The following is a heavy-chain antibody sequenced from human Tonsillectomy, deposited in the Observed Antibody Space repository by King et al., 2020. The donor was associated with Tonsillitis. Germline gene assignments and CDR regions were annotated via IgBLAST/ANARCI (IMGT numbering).Heavy chain of an antibody. J-gene: IGHJ4*02. CDR3: ARLSYYDFWIAYLYHFDY. D-gene: IGHD3-3*01. CDR1: GFTFSRYW. V-gene: IGHV3-7*01. Sequence: VQLVESGGGLVQPGGSLRLSCAASGFTFSRYWMSWVRQAPGKGLEWVANIKQDGSEKYYVDSVKGRFTISRDNAKNSLYLQMNSLRAEDTAVYYCARLSYYDFWIAYLYHFDYWGQGTLVTVSS. CDR2: IKQDGSEK.